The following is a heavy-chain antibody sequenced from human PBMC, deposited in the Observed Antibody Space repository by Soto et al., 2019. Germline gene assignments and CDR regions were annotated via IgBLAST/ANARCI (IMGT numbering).Heavy chain of an antibody. D-gene: IGHD2-15*01. Sequence: ETLSLTGPVSGGSSSGHKWHWIRQPPGKGLEWIGYTYYSGSTNYNPSLKSRITISVDTSKNQFSLKLSSVTAADTAVYYCAREWSALDFWGQGAMVTVS. CDR1: GGSSSGHK. V-gene: IGHV4-59*11. CDR2: TYYSGST. CDR3: AREWSALDF. J-gene: IGHJ4*02.